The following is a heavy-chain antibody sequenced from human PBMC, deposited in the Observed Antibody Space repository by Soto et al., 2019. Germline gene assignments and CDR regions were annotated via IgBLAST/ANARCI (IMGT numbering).Heavy chain of an antibody. V-gene: IGHV3-23*01. CDR3: AKDLSWGQKWVYYYGMDV. CDR1: GFTFSSYA. D-gene: IGHD3-16*01. Sequence: EVQLLESGGGLVQPGGSLRLSCAASGFTFSSYAMSWVRQAPGKGLEWVSAISGSGGSTYYADSVKGRFTISRDNSKNTLYLQMNSLRAEDTAVYYCAKDLSWGQKWVYYYGMDVWGQGTTVTVSS. CDR2: ISGSGGST. J-gene: IGHJ6*02.